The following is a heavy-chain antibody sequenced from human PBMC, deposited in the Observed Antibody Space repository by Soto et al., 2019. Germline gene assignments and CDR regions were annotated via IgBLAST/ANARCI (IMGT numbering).Heavy chain of an antibody. CDR3: ARVAVEYYDSSGYESPIV. CDR1: GFTVSSNY. D-gene: IGHD3-22*01. V-gene: IGHV3-53*01. Sequence: GGSLRLSCAASGFTVSSNYMSWVRQAPGKGLEWVSVIYSGGSTYYADSVKGRFTISRDNSKNTLYLQMNSLRAEDTAVYYCARVAVEYYDSSGYESPIVWGQGTLVTVSS. CDR2: IYSGGST. J-gene: IGHJ4*02.